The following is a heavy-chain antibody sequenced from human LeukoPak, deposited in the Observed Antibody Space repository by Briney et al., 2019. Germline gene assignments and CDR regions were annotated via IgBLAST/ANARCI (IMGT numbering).Heavy chain of an antibody. CDR2: IYPGDSDT. CDR3: ARRITMVRGVIGGMDV. D-gene: IGHD3-10*01. V-gene: IGHV5-51*01. CDR1: GYSFTSYW. Sequence: GESLKISCKGSGYSFTSYWIGWVRQMPGKGLEWTGIIYPGDSDTRYSPSFQGRVTISADKSISTAYLQWSSLKASDTAMYYCARRITMVRGVIGGMDVWGQGTTVTVSS. J-gene: IGHJ6*02.